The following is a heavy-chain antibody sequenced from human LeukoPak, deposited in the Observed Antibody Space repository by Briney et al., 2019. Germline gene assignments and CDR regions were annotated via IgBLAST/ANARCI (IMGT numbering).Heavy chain of an antibody. J-gene: IGHJ6*03. V-gene: IGHV4-59*01. Sequence: PSETLSLTCTVSGGSISSYYWSWIRQPPGKGLEWIGYIYYSGSTNYNPSLKSRVTISVDTSKNQFSLKLSSVTAADTAVYYCARGKLLWFGELAYMAYMDVWGKGTTVTVSS. CDR2: IYYSGST. D-gene: IGHD3-10*01. CDR1: GGSISSYY. CDR3: ARGKLLWFGELAYMAYMDV.